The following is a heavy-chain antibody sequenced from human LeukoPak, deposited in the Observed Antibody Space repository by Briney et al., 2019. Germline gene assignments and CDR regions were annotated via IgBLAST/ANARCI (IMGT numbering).Heavy chain of an antibody. CDR2: IYYSGST. V-gene: IGHV4-59*08. CDR3: ARVRHIVVVGDWFDP. CDR1: GGSISSYY. Sequence: SETLSLTCTVSGGSISSYYWSWLRQPPGQGLEWIGYIYYSGSTNYNPSLKSRVTISVDTSKNQFSLKLSSVTAADTAVYYCARVRHIVVVGDWFDPWGQGTLVTVSS. D-gene: IGHD2-2*01. J-gene: IGHJ5*02.